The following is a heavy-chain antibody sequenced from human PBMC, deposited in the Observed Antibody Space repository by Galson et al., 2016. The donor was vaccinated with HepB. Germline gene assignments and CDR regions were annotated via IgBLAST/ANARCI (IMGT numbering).Heavy chain of an antibody. Sequence: SVKVSCKASGGMFSSYAISWVRQAPGQGLEWMGGTIPMFGTANYAQKFQGRVTITADESTSTAYMELSSLRSEDTAVYYCARDRFVSGGSAVAWGQGTLVTVSS. V-gene: IGHV1-69*13. CDR3: ARDRFVSGGSAVA. CDR1: GGMFSSYA. CDR2: TIPMFGTA. D-gene: IGHD6-19*01. J-gene: IGHJ4*02.